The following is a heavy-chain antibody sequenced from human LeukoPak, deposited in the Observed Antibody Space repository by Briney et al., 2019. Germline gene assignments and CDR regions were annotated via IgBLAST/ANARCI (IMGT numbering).Heavy chain of an antibody. CDR1: GFTFSSYS. V-gene: IGHV3-48*02. J-gene: IGHJ3*02. D-gene: IGHD6-19*01. CDR3: ARVFGSGWLVPGAFDI. Sequence: GGSLRLSCAASGFTFSSYSMNWVRQAPGKGLEWVSYISSSSSTIYYADSVKGRFTISRDNAKNSLYLQMNSLRDVDTAVYYCARVFGSGWLVPGAFDIWGQGTMVTVSS. CDR2: ISSSSSTI.